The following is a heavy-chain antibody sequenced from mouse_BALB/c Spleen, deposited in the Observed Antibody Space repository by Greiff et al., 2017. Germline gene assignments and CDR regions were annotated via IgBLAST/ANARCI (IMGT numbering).Heavy chain of an antibody. Sequence: EVQLQQSGPGLVKPSQSLSLTCTVTGYSITSDYAWNWIRQFPGNKLEWMGYISYSGSTSYNPSLKSRISITRDTSKNQFFLQLNSVTTEDTATYYCAREGNGYDWFAYWGQGTLVTVSA. D-gene: IGHD2-2*01. J-gene: IGHJ3*01. CDR2: ISYSGST. CDR1: GYSITSDYA. CDR3: AREGNGYDWFAY. V-gene: IGHV3-2*02.